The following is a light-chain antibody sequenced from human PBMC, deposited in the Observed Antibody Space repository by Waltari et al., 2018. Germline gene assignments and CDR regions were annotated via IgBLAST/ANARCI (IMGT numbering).Light chain of an antibody. CDR1: TSYVGRFDL. CDR2: EVF. Sequence: QSALTQPASVSGPPGQSLPISCSVTTSYVGRFDLVPWYQQHPGEAPKLLICEVFKRPPDTSSRFSGAKSGSTASLTISGLQPEDEADYYCCSYAGRGTYVFGSGTKVTVL. V-gene: IGLV2-23*02. CDR3: CSYAGRGTYV. J-gene: IGLJ1*01.